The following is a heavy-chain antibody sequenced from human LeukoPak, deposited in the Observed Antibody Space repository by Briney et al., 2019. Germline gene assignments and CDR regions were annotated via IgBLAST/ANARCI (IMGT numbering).Heavy chain of an antibody. CDR1: GGTFSSYA. D-gene: IGHD2-15*01. CDR3: ARGRGSYDY. CDR2: IIPILGIA. V-gene: IGHV1-69*04. Sequence: SVKVSCKASGGTFSSYAISWVRQAPGQGLEWMGRIIPILGIANYAQKFQGRVTMTEDTSTDTAYMELSSLRSEDTAVYYCARGRGSYDYWGQGTLVTVSS. J-gene: IGHJ4*02.